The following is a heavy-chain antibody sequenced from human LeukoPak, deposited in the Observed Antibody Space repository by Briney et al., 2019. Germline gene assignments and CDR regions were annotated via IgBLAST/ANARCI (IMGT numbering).Heavy chain of an antibody. CDR1: GYSFTTFH. CDR2: VNPDNGNT. CDR3: ARRGLVAGIYDLVYGFDL. D-gene: IGHD3/OR15-3a*01. J-gene: IGHJ3*01. V-gene: IGHV1-8*03. Sequence: ASVKVSCKAAGYSFTTFHMNWVRQAPGQGPEWMGWVNPDNGNTGFAQKFQGRVTITQNSSVTTVYTELSSLTSEDTAVYYCARRGLVAGIYDLVYGFDLWGQGTMVTVSS.